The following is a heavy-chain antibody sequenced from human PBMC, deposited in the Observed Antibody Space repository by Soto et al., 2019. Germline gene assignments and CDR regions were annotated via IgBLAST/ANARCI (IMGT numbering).Heavy chain of an antibody. CDR2: INHSGST. CDR1: GGSFSGYY. Sequence: SETLSLTCAVYGGSFSGYYWSWIRQPPGKGLEWIGEINHSGSTNYNPSLKSRVTISVDTSKNQSSLKLSSVTAADTAVYYCARFGSGYDSYWGQGTLVTVSS. V-gene: IGHV4-34*01. D-gene: IGHD5-12*01. J-gene: IGHJ4*02. CDR3: ARFGSGYDSY.